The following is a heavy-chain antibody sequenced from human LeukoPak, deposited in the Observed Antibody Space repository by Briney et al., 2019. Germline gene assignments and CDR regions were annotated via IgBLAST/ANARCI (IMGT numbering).Heavy chain of an antibody. D-gene: IGHD3-3*01. Sequence: ASVKVSCKASGYTFTGYYMHWVRQAPGQGLEWMGWISPNSGGTNYAQKFQGRVTMTRDTSISTAYMELSRLRSDDTAVYYCARYSYDFWSGYPPEYGMDVWGQGTTVTVSS. V-gene: IGHV1-2*02. CDR2: ISPNSGGT. J-gene: IGHJ6*02. CDR1: GYTFTGYY. CDR3: ARYSYDFWSGYPPEYGMDV.